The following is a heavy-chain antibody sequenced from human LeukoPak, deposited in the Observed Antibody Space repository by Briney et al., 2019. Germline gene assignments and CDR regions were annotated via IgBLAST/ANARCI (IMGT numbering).Heavy chain of an antibody. J-gene: IGHJ6*03. CDR3: ARQLLHYYYYMDV. CDR1: GGSISSYY. D-gene: IGHD2-15*01. Sequence: SETLSLTCTVSGGSISSYYWSWIRQPPGKGLEWIGSIYYSGSTYYNPSLKSRVTISVDTSKNQFSLKLSSVTAADTAVYYCARQLLHYYYYMDVWGKGTTVTVSS. CDR2: IYYSGST. V-gene: IGHV4-59*05.